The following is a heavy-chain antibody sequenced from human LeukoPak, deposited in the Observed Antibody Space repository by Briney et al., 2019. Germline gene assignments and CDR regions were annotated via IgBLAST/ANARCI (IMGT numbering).Heavy chain of an antibody. V-gene: IGHV4-39*01. D-gene: IGHD6-19*01. Sequence: PGGSLTLSCAASEFTFSSYGMSWVRQAPGKGLEWIGSIYYSGSTYYNPSLKSRVTISVDTSKNQFSLKLSSVTAADTAVYYCARNLWDKDHSSGWYTERPNWFDPWGQGTLVTVSS. J-gene: IGHJ5*02. CDR3: ARNLWDKDHSSGWYTERPNWFDP. CDR1: EFTFSSYG. CDR2: IYYSGST.